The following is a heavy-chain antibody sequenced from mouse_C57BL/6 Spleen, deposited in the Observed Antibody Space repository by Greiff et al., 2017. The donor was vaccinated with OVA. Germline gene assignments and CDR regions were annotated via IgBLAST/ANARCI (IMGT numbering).Heavy chain of an antibody. D-gene: IGHD4-1*01. CDR1: GYTFTDYY. CDR3: ASLVRRGNGAMDY. V-gene: IGHV1-26*01. Sequence: EVQLQQSGPELVKPGASVKISCKASGYTFTDYYMNWVKQSHGQRLEWIGDINPNNGGTSYNQKFKGKATLTVDKSSSTAYMQLRSLTSEDSAVYYCASLVRRGNGAMDYWGQGTSVTVSS. CDR2: INPNNGGT. J-gene: IGHJ4*01.